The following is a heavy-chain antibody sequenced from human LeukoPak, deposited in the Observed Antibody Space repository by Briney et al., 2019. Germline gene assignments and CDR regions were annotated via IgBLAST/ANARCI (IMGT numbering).Heavy chain of an antibody. CDR1: GGSISSYY. J-gene: IGHJ3*02. V-gene: IGHV4-59*01. CDR3: ATHRDGYNPPDAFDI. Sequence: PSETLSLXCTVSGGSISSYYWSWIRQPPGKGLEWIGYIYYSGSTNYNPSLKSRVTISVDTSKNQFSLKLSSVTAADTAVYYCATHRDGYNPPDAFDIWGQGTMVTVSS. D-gene: IGHD5-24*01. CDR2: IYYSGST.